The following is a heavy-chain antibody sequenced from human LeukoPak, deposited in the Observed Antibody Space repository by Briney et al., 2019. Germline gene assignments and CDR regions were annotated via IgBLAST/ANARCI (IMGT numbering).Heavy chain of an antibody. CDR2: IKTKTDAGPP. V-gene: IGHV3-15*01. D-gene: IGHD6-13*01. CDR3: TTAAQWYSNSFFAYYYYMDV. J-gene: IGHJ6*03. CDR1: GFPFSNAW. Sequence: GGSLRLSCAASGFPFSNAWMSWVRQPPGKGLEWVGRIKTKTDAGPPDYAAPVKGRFTISRDDSTNTLYLQMNSLKTEDTAVYYRTTAAQWYSNSFFAYYYYMDVWGKGTTVTVSS.